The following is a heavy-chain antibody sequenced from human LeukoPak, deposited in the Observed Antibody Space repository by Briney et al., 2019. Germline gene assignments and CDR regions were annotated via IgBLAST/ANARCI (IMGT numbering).Heavy chain of an antibody. CDR2: IRYDGINK. J-gene: IGHJ6*03. V-gene: IGHV3-30*02. Sequence: GGSLRLSCAASGFTFSSYGMHWVRQAPGKGLEWAALIRYDGINKYYADSVRGRFTISRDDSKNTLYLQMNSLRAEDTAVYYCAKDGYSSGWYMGYYYYMDVWGKGTTVTISS. D-gene: IGHD6-19*01. CDR1: GFTFSSYG. CDR3: AKDGYSSGWYMGYYYYMDV.